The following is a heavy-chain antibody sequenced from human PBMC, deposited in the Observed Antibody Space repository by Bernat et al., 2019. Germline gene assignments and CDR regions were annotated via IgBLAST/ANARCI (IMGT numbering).Heavy chain of an antibody. Sequence: QVQLVQSGAEVKKPGASVKVSCKASGYTFTGYYMHWVRQAPGQGLEWMGWINPNSGGTNYAQKLQGRATMTRNTSISTAYMELSRLRSDDTAVYYWARAYSSGWYRYDYGGQGTLVTVSS. CDR2: INPNSGGT. J-gene: IGHJ4*02. D-gene: IGHD6-19*01. CDR3: ARAYSSGWYRYDY. V-gene: IGHV1-2*02. CDR1: GYTFTGYY.